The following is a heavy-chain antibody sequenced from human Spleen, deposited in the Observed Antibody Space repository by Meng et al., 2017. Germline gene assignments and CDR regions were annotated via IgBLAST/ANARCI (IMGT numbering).Heavy chain of an antibody. J-gene: IGHJ4*02. CDR2: INHSGST. CDR1: GGSISEYY. V-gene: IGHV4-34*01. CDR3: ARGPTTMAHDFDY. Sequence: VEVQQCGAGLSEPSETLALHCVVSGGSISEYYWSWIRYLPGKGLEWIGEINHSGSTNYNPSLVSRATISLDTSQNNLSLKLSSVTAADSAVYYCARGPTTMAHDFDYWGQGTLVTVSS. D-gene: IGHD4-11*01.